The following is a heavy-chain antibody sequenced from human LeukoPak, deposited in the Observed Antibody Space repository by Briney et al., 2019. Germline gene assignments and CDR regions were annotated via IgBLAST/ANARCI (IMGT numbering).Heavy chain of an antibody. CDR3: AKGSSSYYFDY. D-gene: IGHD6-6*01. Sequence: GGSLRLSCAASGFTFNNAWMSWVRQAPGKGLEWVSAISGSGGNTFYADSVKGRFTVSRDNSKNTLYLQMNSLRAEDTAVYYCAKGSSSYYFDYWGQGTLVTVSS. V-gene: IGHV3-23*01. CDR2: ISGSGGNT. J-gene: IGHJ4*02. CDR1: GFTFNNAW.